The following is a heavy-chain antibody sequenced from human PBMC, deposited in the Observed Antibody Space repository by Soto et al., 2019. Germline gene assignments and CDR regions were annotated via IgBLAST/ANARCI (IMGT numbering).Heavy chain of an antibody. Sequence: GGSLRLSCAASGFTFSDYYMSWIRQAPGKGLEWVSYISSSGSTIYYADSVKGRFTISRDNAKNSLYLQMDSLRAEDTAVYYCACYGGSGSYYTDYWGQGTLVTVSS. D-gene: IGHD3-10*01. CDR2: ISSSGSTI. V-gene: IGHV3-11*01. CDR3: ACYGGSGSYYTDY. J-gene: IGHJ4*02. CDR1: GFTFSDYY.